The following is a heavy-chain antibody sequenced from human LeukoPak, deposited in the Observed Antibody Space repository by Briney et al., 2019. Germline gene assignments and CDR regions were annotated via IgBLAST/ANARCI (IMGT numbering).Heavy chain of an antibody. D-gene: IGHD4-23*01. Sequence: PGGSLRLSCAGSRFTFSSYAMSWVRQAPGKGLEWVSTISGSGGSTYYADSVTGRFTISRDNSKNTLNLQMNSRRAEDTAVYYCAKGRAGDYGGKPRQGYWGQGALVTVAS. CDR2: ISGSGGST. CDR3: AKGRAGDYGGKPRQGY. CDR1: RFTFSSYA. V-gene: IGHV3-23*01. J-gene: IGHJ4*02.